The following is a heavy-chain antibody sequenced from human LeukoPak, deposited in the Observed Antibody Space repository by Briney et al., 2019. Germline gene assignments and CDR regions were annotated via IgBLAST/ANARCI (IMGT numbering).Heavy chain of an antibody. CDR3: ATLSGGSCYSLDY. CDR2: IIPILGIA. J-gene: IGHJ4*02. Sequence: SVTVSCKASGGTFISYTISWVRQPPGQGLEWMGRIIPILGIANYEQKFQGRVTITADKSTRTAYMELSSLRSEDTAVYYCATLSGGSCYSLDYWGQGTLVTVSS. CDR1: GGTFISYT. V-gene: IGHV1-69*02. D-gene: IGHD2-15*01.